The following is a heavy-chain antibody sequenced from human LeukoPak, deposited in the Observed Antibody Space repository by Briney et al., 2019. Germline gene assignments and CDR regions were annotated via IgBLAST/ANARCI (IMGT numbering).Heavy chain of an antibody. V-gene: IGHV3-23*01. CDR3: AKVPIRYFDWLLQYYFDY. CDR1: GGTFSSYA. Sequence: SCKASGGTFSSYAMSWVRQAPGKGLEWVSAISGSGGSTYYADSVKGRFTISRDNSKNTLYLQMNSLRAEDTAVYYCAKVPIRYFDWLLQYYFDYWGQGTLVTVSS. CDR2: ISGSGGST. J-gene: IGHJ4*02. D-gene: IGHD3-9*01.